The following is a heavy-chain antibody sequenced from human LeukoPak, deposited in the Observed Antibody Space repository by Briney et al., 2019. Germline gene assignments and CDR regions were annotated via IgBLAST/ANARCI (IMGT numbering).Heavy chain of an antibody. Sequence: QPGGSLRLSCAASGFTFTDYAMHWVRQAPGKGLEWVAHTSYDGSRTDYADSVKGRFTISRDNSKNTLYLQMNSLRAEDTAVYYCAKDMGQQLVLPDAFDMWGQGTMVTVSS. V-gene: IGHV3-30*07. CDR3: AKDMGQQLVLPDAFDM. CDR2: TSYDGSRT. CDR1: GFTFTDYA. D-gene: IGHD6-6*01. J-gene: IGHJ3*02.